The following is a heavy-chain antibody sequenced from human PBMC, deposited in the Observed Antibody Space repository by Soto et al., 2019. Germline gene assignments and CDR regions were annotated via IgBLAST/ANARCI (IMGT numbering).Heavy chain of an antibody. Sequence: SQTLSLTCAISGDSVSSNSAAWNWIRQSPSRGLEWLGRTYYRSKWYNDYAVSVKSRITINPDTSKNQFSLQLNSVTPEDTAVFYCARDLSIGVAVAGTAHYYYYYGMDVWGQGTTVTV. CDR1: GDSVSSNSAA. CDR2: TYYRSKWYN. CDR3: ARDLSIGVAVAGTAHYYYYYGMDV. D-gene: IGHD6-19*01. V-gene: IGHV6-1*01. J-gene: IGHJ6*02.